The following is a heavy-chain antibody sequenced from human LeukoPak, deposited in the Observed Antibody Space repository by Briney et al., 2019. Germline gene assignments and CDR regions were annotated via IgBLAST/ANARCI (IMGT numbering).Heavy chain of an antibody. Sequence: SETLSLTCTVSGGSISNYYWSWIRQPPGKGLEWIGYIYYSGSTKYNPSLKSRGTISVDTSKNQFSLRLSPVTAADTAVYYCARGEQCLVRGGLANWFDPWGQGTLVTVSS. D-gene: IGHD6-19*01. V-gene: IGHV4-59*01. CDR1: GGSISNYY. CDR3: ARGEQCLVRGGLANWFDP. CDR2: IYYSGST. J-gene: IGHJ5*02.